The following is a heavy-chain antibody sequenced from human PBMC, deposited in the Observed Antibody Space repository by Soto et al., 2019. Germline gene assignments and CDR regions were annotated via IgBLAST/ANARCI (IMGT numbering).Heavy chain of an antibody. Sequence: QVQLQQSGPGLVKPSETLSLTCTVSSGPSRRHNWGWIRQTPGRGLEWIGYVYYSGGTSYNPSLKSRFTISADTSTDHISLTLSSVPAADTAGYYFVRRGIGNLHGLVDVWGQGTTVSVS. CDR1: SGPSRRHN. D-gene: IGHD3-16*01. V-gene: IGHV4-59*08. CDR2: VYYSGGT. CDR3: VRRGIGNLHGLVDV. J-gene: IGHJ6*02.